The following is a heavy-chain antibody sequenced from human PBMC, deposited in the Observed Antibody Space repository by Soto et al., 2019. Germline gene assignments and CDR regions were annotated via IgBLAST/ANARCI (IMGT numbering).Heavy chain of an antibody. D-gene: IGHD1-26*01. Sequence: QVQLQQWGAGLLKPSETLSLTCAVYGGSFSGYYWSWIRQPPGKELEWIGEINHSGSTNYNPSLKSRVTISVDTSKNQFSLKLSSVTAADTAVYYCARGLYRYSGSYLGGFDPWGQGTLVTVSS. CDR2: INHSGST. CDR3: ARGLYRYSGSYLGGFDP. CDR1: GGSFSGYY. V-gene: IGHV4-34*01. J-gene: IGHJ5*02.